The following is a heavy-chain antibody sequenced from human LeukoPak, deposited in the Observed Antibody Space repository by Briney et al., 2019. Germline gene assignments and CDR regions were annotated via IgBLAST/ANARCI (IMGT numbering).Heavy chain of an antibody. CDR2: IYYSGST. V-gene: IGHV4-59*12. D-gene: IGHD6-6*01. J-gene: IGHJ4*02. CDR1: GGSISSYY. Sequence: SETLSLTCTVSGGSISSYYWSWIRQPPGKGLEWIGYIYYSGSTNYNPSLKSRVTISVDTSKNQFSLKLSSVTAADTAVYYCARRRGYSSSPTGFDYWGQGTLVTVSS. CDR3: ARRRGYSSSPTGFDY.